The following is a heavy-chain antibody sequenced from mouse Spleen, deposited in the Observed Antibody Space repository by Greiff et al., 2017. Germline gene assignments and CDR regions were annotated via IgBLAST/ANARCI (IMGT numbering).Heavy chain of an antibody. CDR3: AVYYRYEYYYAMDY. CDR1: GYSITSGYY. J-gene: IGHJ4*01. CDR2: ISYDGSN. D-gene: IGHD2-14*01. Sequence: EVKLQESGPGLVKPSQSLSLTCSVTGYSITSGYYWNWIRQFPGNKLEWMGYISYDGSNNYNPSLKNRISITRDTSKNQFFLKLNSVTTEDTATYYCAVYYRYEYYYAMDYWGQGTSVTVSS. V-gene: IGHV3-6*01.